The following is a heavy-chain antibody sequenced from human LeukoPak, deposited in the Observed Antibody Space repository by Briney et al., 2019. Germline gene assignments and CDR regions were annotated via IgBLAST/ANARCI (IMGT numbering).Heavy chain of an antibody. CDR2: IYPGDSDT. V-gene: IGHV5-51*01. D-gene: IGHD3-10*01. J-gene: IGHJ4*02. Sequence: GESLKISCNSSGYIYTSYWIGWVRQMPGKGLEWMGIIYPGDSDTRYSPSFQGQVTISADKSISTAYLQWSSLKASDTAMYYCARRASSQKGGLDFLGYYGSGSYYTPSDYWGQGTLVTVSS. CDR1: GYIYTSYW. CDR3: ARRASSQKGGLDFLGYYGSGSYYTPSDY.